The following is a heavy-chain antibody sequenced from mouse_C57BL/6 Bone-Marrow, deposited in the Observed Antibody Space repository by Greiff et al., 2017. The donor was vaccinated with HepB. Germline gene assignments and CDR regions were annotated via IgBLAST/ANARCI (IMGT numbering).Heavy chain of an antibody. V-gene: IGHV3-6*01. CDR2: ISYDGSN. CDR3: AIYDGYYEVMDY. D-gene: IGHD2-3*01. J-gene: IGHJ4*01. CDR1: GYSITSGYY. Sequence: EVKLQESGPGLVKPSQSLSLTCSVTGYSITSGYYWNWIRQFPGNKLEWMGYISYDGSNNYNPSLKNRISITRDTSKNQFFLKLNSVTTEDTATYYCAIYDGYYEVMDYWGQGTSVTVSS.